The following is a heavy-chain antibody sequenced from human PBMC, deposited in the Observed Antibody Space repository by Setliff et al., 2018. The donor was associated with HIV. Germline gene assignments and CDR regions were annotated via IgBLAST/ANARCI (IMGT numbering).Heavy chain of an antibody. D-gene: IGHD1-1*01. V-gene: IGHV5-51*01. J-gene: IGHJ3*02. CDR1: GYRFTSHW. Sequence: AGESLKISCKGSGYRFTSHWIAWVRQMPGKGLEWMGIIYPSDSETRYSPSFQGQVTFSADKTVSTAYLQWSSLRPSDTAMYYCAGEIRTIEGGALDIWGQGTLVTVSS. CDR2: IYPSDSET. CDR3: AGEIRTIEGGALDI.